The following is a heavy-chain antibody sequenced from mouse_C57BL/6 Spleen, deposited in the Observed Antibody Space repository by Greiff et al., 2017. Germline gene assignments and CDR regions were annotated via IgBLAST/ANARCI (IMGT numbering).Heavy chain of an antibody. V-gene: IGHV1-4*01. CDR2: INPSSGYT. D-gene: IGHD2-3*01. CDR1: GYTFTSYT. J-gene: IGHJ4*01. CDR3: ASPHGYFTLDY. Sequence: VQLQESGAELARPGASVKMSCKASGYTFTSYTMHWVKQRPGQGLEWIGYINPSSGYTKYNQKFKDKATLTADKSSSTAYMQLSSLTSEDSAVYYCASPHGYFTLDYWGQGTSVTVSS.